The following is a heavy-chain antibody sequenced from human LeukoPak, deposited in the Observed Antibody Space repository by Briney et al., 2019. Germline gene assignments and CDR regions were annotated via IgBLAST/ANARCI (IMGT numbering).Heavy chain of an antibody. CDR2: MNPNSGNT. D-gene: IGHD3-9*01. V-gene: IGHV1-8*01. Sequence: GASVKVSCKASGYTFTSYDINWVRQATGQGLEWMGWMNPNSGNTGYAQKFQGRVTMTRNTSISTAYMELSSLRSEDTAVYYRARGRRGILTGYYYFVYWGQGTLVTVSS. CDR1: GYTFTSYD. CDR3: ARGRRGILTGYYYFVY. J-gene: IGHJ4*02.